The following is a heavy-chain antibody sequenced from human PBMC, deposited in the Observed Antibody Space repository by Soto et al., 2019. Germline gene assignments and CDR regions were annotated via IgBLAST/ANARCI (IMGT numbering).Heavy chain of an antibody. V-gene: IGHV3-23*01. CDR3: ARVASDYINSVDH. Sequence: EVQLLESGGGLVQPGGSLRLSCAASGFTFNAYAMTWVRQAPGKGLEWVSAIGGSGGNRYYAASVRGRFTISRDNSKDTVDLQMNRLRVEDTAVYYCARVASDYINSVDHWGQGILVRVSS. D-gene: IGHD4-4*01. J-gene: IGHJ4*02. CDR1: GFTFNAYA. CDR2: IGGSGGNR.